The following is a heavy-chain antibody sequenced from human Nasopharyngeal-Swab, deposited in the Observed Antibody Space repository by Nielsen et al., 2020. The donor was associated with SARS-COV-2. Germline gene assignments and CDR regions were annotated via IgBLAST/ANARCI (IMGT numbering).Heavy chain of an antibody. CDR3: ARDFRSVNFYYYYYGMDV. D-gene: IGHD1-20*01. CDR2: INTDASRT. V-gene: IGHV3-74*01. Sequence: GESLKISCAASGFTLSNYWIHWVRQTPGKGLLWVSRINTDASRTSYADSVKGRFTISRDNAKNTVYLQMNSLRAEDTAVYYCARDFRSVNFYYYYYGMDVWGQGTTVTVSS. CDR1: GFTLSNYW. J-gene: IGHJ6*02.